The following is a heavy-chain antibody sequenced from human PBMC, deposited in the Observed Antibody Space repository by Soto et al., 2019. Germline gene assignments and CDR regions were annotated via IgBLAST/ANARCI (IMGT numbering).Heavy chain of an antibody. CDR1: GYTFIRYG. J-gene: IGHJ5*02. V-gene: IGHV1-18*01. D-gene: IGHD3-10*01. CDR2: ISGYSADT. Sequence: ASVKVSCKASGYTFIRYGITWVRQAPGQGLEWVGWISGYSADTQSAQKFQGRVTISKDTSASTVFMELRSLTSDDTAVYYCAREGETRPNMAWGVIEVHPDLWGQGTLVTVS. CDR3: AREGETRPNMAWGVIEVHPDL.